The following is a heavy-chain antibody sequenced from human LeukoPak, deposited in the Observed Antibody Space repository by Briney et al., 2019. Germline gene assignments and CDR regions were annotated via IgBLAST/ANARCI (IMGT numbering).Heavy chain of an antibody. CDR1: GFTVSSNF. V-gene: IGHV3-66*01. Sequence: RGSLRLSCAASGFTVSSNFMSWVRQAPGKGLEWVSVIYSGGSTYYADSVKGRFIISRDNSKNTLYLQMNSLRVEDTAVYYCALGLVTDYWGQGTLVTVSS. CDR2: IYSGGST. D-gene: IGHD3-16*02. J-gene: IGHJ4*02. CDR3: ALGLVTDY.